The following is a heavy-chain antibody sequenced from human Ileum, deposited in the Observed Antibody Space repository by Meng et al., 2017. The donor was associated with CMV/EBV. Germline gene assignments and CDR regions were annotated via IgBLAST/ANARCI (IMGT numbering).Heavy chain of an antibody. J-gene: IGHJ4*02. V-gene: IGHV3-30*04. CDR2: IASDGNNK. CDR3: ARDHKVAVEYIVATVSFDN. CDR1: RREG. Sequence: RREGMNGVREARGKGLEWVAGIASDGNNKDYAASVKGRFTISRDNSKNTLYLQMNSLRVEDTAVYYCARDHKVAVEYIVATVSFDNWGQGSLVTVSS. D-gene: IGHD5-12*01.